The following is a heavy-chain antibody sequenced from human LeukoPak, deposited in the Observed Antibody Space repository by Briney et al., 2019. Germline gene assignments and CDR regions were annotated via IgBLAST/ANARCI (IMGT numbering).Heavy chain of an antibody. CDR3: ARDLLSGAPDYFDS. D-gene: IGHD1-14*01. Sequence: GGSLRLSCAASGFTFSSYAMSWVRQAPGKGLEWVSAISGSGGTTFYADSVKGRFTISRDNSRKTLYLEMNSLRVDDSAVYFCARDLLSGAPDYFDSWGQGTLVTVSS. CDR1: GFTFSSYA. J-gene: IGHJ4*02. CDR2: ISGSGGTT. V-gene: IGHV3-23*01.